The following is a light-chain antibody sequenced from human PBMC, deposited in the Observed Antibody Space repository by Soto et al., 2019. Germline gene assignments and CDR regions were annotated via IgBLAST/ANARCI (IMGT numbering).Light chain of an antibody. CDR2: TAS. CDR3: QQTNSFPLT. J-gene: IGKJ4*01. CDR1: QGISTW. Sequence: DIQMTQSPSSVSASVGDRVTITCRASQGISTWLAWYQQTPGKAPKLLIYTASTLQSGVPSRISGSGSGTDFTLTIRTLQPEDSATYYCQQTNSFPLTFGGGTKVDIK. V-gene: IGKV1-12*01.